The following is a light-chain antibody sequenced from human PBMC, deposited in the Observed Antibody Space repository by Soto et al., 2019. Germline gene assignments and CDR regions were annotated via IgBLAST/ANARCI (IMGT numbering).Light chain of an antibody. CDR2: NNN. J-gene: IGLJ3*02. CDR1: NSNIGRNT. Sequence: QSVLTQPPSASGTPGQRVTISCSGSNSNIGRNTVNWYQQVPGTAPKVLIYNNNQRPSGVPDRFSGSKSGTAASLAISGLRSEDEADYYCAVWDDSLHGVFGGGTKLNVL. CDR3: AVWDDSLHGV. V-gene: IGLV1-44*01.